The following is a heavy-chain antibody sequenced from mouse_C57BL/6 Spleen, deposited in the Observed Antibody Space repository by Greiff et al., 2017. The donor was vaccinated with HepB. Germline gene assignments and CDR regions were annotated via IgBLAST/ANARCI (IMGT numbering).Heavy chain of an antibody. Sequence: EVKLVESGGDLVKPGGSLKLSCAASGFTFSSYGMSWVRQTPDKRLEWVATISSGGSYTYYPDSVKGRFTISRDNAKNTLYLQMSSLKSEDTAMYYCARHDPSFYYGSSGAMDYWGQGTSVTVSS. CDR2: ISSGGSYT. CDR3: ARHDPSFYYGSSGAMDY. J-gene: IGHJ4*01. CDR1: GFTFSSYG. V-gene: IGHV5-6*01. D-gene: IGHD1-1*01.